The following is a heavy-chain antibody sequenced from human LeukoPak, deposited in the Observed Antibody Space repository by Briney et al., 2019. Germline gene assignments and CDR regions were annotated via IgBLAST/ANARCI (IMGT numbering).Heavy chain of an antibody. CDR2: ISSSGSTI. V-gene: IGHV3-11*01. D-gene: IGHD3-16*01. CDR3: ARDRVITFGGGGYYYYYGMDV. Sequence: PGGSLRLSCAASGFTFSDYYMSWIRQAPGKGLEWVSYISSSGSTIYYADSVKGRFTISRDNAKNSLYLQMNSLRAEDTAVYYCARDRVITFGGGGYYYYYGMDVWGQGTTVTVSS. J-gene: IGHJ6*02. CDR1: GFTFSDYY.